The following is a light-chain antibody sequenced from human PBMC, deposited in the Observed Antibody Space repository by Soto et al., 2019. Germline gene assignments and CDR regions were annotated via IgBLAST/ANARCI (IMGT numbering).Light chain of an antibody. CDR3: GTWDNSLSAVV. V-gene: IGLV1-51*01. CDR2: DNN. CDR1: SSNIGKNY. J-gene: IGLJ2*01. Sequence: QSVLTQPPSVSAAPGQKVTISCSGSSSNIGKNYVSWYQHLPGTAPKLLIYDNNKRPSGIPDRFSGSKSGTSATLGITGLQTGDEADYYCGTWDNSLSAVVFGGGTKLTVL.